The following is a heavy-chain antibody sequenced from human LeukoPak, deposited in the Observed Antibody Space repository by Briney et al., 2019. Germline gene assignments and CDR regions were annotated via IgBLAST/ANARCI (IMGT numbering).Heavy chain of an antibody. Sequence: ASVKVSCKASGYTFTSYGISWVRQAPGQGPEWMGWISAYNGNTNYAQKLQGRVTMTTDTSTSTAYMELRSLRSDDTAVYYCAGAGSSSWPSDFDYWGQGTLVTVSS. CDR1: GYTFTSYG. CDR3: AGAGSSSWPSDFDY. V-gene: IGHV1-18*01. CDR2: ISAYNGNT. D-gene: IGHD6-13*01. J-gene: IGHJ4*02.